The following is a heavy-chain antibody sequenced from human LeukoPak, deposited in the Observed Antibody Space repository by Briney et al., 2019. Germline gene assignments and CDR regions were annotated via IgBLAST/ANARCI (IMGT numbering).Heavy chain of an antibody. CDR1: GGSISSYY. CDR2: IYYSGST. CDR3: ARMDIVTELYFQH. J-gene: IGHJ1*01. V-gene: IGHV4-59*01. D-gene: IGHD5-12*01. Sequence: PSETLSLTCTVSGGSISSYYWSWIRQPPGKGLEWIGYIYYSGSTNYNPSLKSRVTISVDTSKNQFSLKLSSVTAADTAVYYCARMDIVTELYFQHWGQRTLVTVSS.